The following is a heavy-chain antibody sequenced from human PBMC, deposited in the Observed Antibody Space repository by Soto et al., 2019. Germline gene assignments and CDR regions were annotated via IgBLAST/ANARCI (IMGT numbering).Heavy chain of an antibody. J-gene: IGHJ4*02. CDR3: ATVDSILRYCSSTSCYRKGFDY. D-gene: IGHD2-2*02. V-gene: IGHV1-24*01. CDR1: GYTLTELS. Sequence: ASVKVSCKVSGYTLTELSMHWVRQAPGKGLEWMGGFDPEDGETIYAQKFQGRVTMTEDTSTDTAYMELSSLRSEDTAVYDCATVDSILRYCSSTSCYRKGFDYWGQGSLVTVSS. CDR2: FDPEDGET.